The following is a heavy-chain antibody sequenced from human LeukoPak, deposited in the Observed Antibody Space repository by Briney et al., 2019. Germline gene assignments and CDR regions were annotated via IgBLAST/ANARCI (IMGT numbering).Heavy chain of an antibody. CDR3: ATARAYYYDSSGYIY. D-gene: IGHD3-22*01. Sequence: GASVKVSCKVSGYTLTELSVHWVRQAPGKGLEWMGGFDPEDGETIYAQKFQGRVTMTEDTSTDTAYMELSRLRSEDTAVYYCATARAYYYDSSGYIYWGQGTLVTVSS. V-gene: IGHV1-24*01. CDR1: GYTLTELS. CDR2: FDPEDGET. J-gene: IGHJ4*02.